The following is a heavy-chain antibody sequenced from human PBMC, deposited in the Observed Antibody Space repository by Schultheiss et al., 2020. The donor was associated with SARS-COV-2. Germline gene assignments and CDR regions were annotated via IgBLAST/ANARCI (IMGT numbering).Heavy chain of an antibody. J-gene: IGHJ6*02. CDR3: ATIPAGYCSGGSCYYRDYYYGMDV. CDR2: ISYDGSNK. CDR1: GFTFSSYG. D-gene: IGHD2-15*01. Sequence: GGSLRLSCAASGFTFSSYGMHWVRQAPGKGLEWVAVISYDGSNKYYADSVKGRFIISRDNSKNTLYLQMNSLRAEDTAVYYCATIPAGYCSGGSCYYRDYYYGMDVWGQGTTVTVSS. V-gene: IGHV3-30*03.